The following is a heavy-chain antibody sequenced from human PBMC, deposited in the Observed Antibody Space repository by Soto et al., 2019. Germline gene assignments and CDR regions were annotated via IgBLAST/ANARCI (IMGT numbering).Heavy chain of an antibody. V-gene: IGHV3-23*01. CDR1: GFSITSFA. J-gene: IGHJ4*02. D-gene: IGHD1-26*01. CDR2: IIASGGST. Sequence: GGSLRLSCVVSGFSITSFAMSWVRQAPGKGLEWAAAIIASGGSTYAHSVKGRFTISRDNSKNTLYLKMNSVRVEDTAVYYCAKVLASGSYSGALEYWGQGALVTVSS. CDR3: AKVLASGSYSGALEY.